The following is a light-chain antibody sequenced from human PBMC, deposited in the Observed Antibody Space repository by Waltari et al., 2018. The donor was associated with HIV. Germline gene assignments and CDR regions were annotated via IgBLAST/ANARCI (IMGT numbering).Light chain of an antibody. J-gene: IGKJ3*01. CDR1: HNTRNY. Sequence: DILLTQFPPFVSASVGDRVPSTYRASHNTRNYLPWYQKSPGRAPKLLIYGASTLQAAIPSRFVGSGSGADFTLTISNLQPEDFATYYCQQEMSYPLTFGPGTRVDVK. CDR3: QQEMSYPLT. V-gene: IGKV1-9*01. CDR2: GAS.